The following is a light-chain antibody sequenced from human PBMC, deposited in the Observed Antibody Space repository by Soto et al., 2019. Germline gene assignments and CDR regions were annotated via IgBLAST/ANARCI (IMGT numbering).Light chain of an antibody. V-gene: IGKV1-9*01. Sequence: DIQLTQSPSFLSASVGDRVTISCRASQGMRDYLAWYQQKPGKAPKLLIYGASTLQSGVPSRFSGSASGTEFTLTISSLQPEDFATYFCQQFNAYPLTFGGGTKLEIK. CDR3: QQFNAYPLT. CDR2: GAS. CDR1: QGMRDY. J-gene: IGKJ4*01.